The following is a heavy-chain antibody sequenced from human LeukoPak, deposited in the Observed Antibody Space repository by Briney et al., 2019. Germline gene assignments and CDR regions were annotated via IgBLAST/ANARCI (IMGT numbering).Heavy chain of an antibody. V-gene: IGHV3-23*01. Sequence: GGSLRLSCAASGFTFSSYAMSWVRQAPGKGLEWVSAISGSGGSTYYADPVKGRFTISRDNSKNTLYLQMNSLRAEDTAVYYCAKVGGSYYYDSSGSNGYYFDYWGQGTLVTVSS. D-gene: IGHD3-22*01. J-gene: IGHJ4*02. CDR3: AKVGGSYYYDSSGSNGYYFDY. CDR2: ISGSGGST. CDR1: GFTFSSYA.